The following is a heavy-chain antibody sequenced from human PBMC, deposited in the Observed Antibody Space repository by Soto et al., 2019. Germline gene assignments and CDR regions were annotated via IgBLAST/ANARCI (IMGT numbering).Heavy chain of an antibody. D-gene: IGHD2-15*01. CDR2: IIPILGIA. CDR3: ARDQGEVVAATPYYYYYMDV. CDR1: GGTFSSYT. V-gene: IGHV1-69*04. J-gene: IGHJ6*03. Sequence: SVKVSCKASGGTFSSYTISWVRQAPGQGLEWMGRIIPILGIANYAQKFQGRVTITADKSTSTAYMELSSLRSEDTAVYYCARDQGEVVAATPYYYYYMDVWGKGTTVTVSS.